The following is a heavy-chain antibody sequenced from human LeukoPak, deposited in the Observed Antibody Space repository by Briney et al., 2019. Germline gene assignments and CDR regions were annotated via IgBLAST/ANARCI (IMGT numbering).Heavy chain of an antibody. D-gene: IGHD3-22*01. J-gene: IGHJ4*02. Sequence: GASVKVSCKASGYTFTSYYIHWVRRAPGQGLEWMGIMNPSGGSTNYAQKFQGRVTITADESTSTAYMELSSLRSEDTAVYYCARNGLGSSGYYFDYWGQGTLVTVSS. CDR2: MNPSGGST. CDR3: ARNGLGSSGYYFDY. CDR1: GYTFTSYY. V-gene: IGHV1-46*01.